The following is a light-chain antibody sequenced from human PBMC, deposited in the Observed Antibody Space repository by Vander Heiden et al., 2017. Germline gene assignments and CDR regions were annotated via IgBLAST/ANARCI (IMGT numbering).Light chain of an antibody. CDR1: TSTFGEGSH. J-gene: IGLJ3*02. Sequence: QSVLPQPPSLSGAPGPRVTISSTGSTSTFGEGSHVHWYQHLPRTTPNLLIYGNNNRPSGVPDRFSGSKSGTSASLAIAGLQADDEAEYDCQSFDSSLSGPVVFGGGTKLTVL. CDR3: QSFDSSLSGPVV. V-gene: IGLV1-40*01. CDR2: GNN.